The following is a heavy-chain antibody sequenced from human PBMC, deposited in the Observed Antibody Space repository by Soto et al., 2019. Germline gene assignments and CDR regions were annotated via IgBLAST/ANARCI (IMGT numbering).Heavy chain of an antibody. D-gene: IGHD3-3*01. J-gene: IGHJ3*02. V-gene: IGHV1-18*04. CDR2: ISAYNGNT. CDR3: ARDGAIFGVVTGAFDI. Sequence: SVKVSCKASGYTFTSYGISWVRQAPGQGLEWMGWISAYNGNTNYAQKLQGRVTMTTDTSTSTAYMELRSLRSDDTAVCYCARDGAIFGVVTGAFDIWGQGTMVTVSS. CDR1: GYTFTSYG.